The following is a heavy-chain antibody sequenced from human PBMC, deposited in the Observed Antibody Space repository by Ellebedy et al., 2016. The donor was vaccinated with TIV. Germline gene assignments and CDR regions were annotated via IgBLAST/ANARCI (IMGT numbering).Heavy chain of an antibody. D-gene: IGHD4-23*01. V-gene: IGHV3-48*03. CDR3: ARDPVGVGPAFDV. CDR1: GFIFSSYY. CDR2: ISGSGGMM. J-gene: IGHJ3*01. Sequence: GESLEISCVASGFIFSSYYMTWVRQAPGKGLEWISYISGSGGMMDHADSVKGRFTISRDNAKNSLYLQLSSLRAEDTAVYYCARDPVGVGPAFDVWGQGTMVTVSS.